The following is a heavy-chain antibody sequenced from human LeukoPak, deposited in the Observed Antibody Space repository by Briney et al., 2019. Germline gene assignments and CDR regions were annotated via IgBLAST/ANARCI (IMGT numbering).Heavy chain of an antibody. CDR1: GGSVTSGSYH. Sequence: SETLSLTRSVSGGSVTSGSYHWSWIRQPPGKELEWIGYISYRGNTNYNPSLKSRVTVSKDTSKNQFSLKLTSVTAADTAVYYCVREHSWGDFDYWGQGNLVTVSS. CDR3: VREHSWGDFDY. V-gene: IGHV4-61*01. J-gene: IGHJ4*02. D-gene: IGHD2-15*01. CDR2: ISYRGNT.